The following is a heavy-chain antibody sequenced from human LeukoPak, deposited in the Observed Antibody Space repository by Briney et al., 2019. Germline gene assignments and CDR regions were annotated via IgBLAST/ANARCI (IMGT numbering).Heavy chain of an antibody. Sequence: SETLSLTCTVSGGSISSYYWGWIRQPPGKGLEWIGYIYYSGSTNYNPSLKSRVTISVDTSKNQFSLKLSSVTAADTAVYYCARELVVVPAASNWFDPWGQGTLVTVSS. CDR2: IYYSGST. J-gene: IGHJ5*02. CDR3: ARELVVVPAASNWFDP. V-gene: IGHV4-59*01. CDR1: GGSISSYY. D-gene: IGHD2-2*01.